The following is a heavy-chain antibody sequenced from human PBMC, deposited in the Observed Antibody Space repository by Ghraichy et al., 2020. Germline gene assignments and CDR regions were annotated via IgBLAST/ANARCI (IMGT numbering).Heavy chain of an antibody. CDR2: IYSGGST. CDR3: AATSALEY. V-gene: IGHV3-53*01. D-gene: IGHD1-1*01. J-gene: IGHJ4*02. CDR1: GFTVSNNY. Sequence: GASLRLSCAASGFTVSNNYMSWVRQAPGKGLEWVSLIYSGGSTYYADSVKGRFTISRDNSKNTLYLQMNSLRAEDTAVYYCAATSALEYWGQGTLVTVSS.